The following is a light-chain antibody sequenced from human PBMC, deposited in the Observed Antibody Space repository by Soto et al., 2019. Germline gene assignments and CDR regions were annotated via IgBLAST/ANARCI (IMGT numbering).Light chain of an antibody. CDR3: SSYTSSSTRV. V-gene: IGLV2-14*01. CDR1: SSDVGGYNY. CDR2: DVS. Sequence: QSALTQPASVSGSPGQSITISCTGTSSDVGGYNYVSWYQQHPGKAPKLMIYDVSNRPSGVSNRFSGSKSGNTASLTISGLQAEDEADYYCSSYTSSSTRVFGTGAKLTLL. J-gene: IGLJ1*01.